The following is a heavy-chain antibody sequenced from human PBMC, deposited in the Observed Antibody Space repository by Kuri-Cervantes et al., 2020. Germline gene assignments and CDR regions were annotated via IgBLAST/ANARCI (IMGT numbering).Heavy chain of an antibody. CDR1: GYTFSSYW. Sequence: GGSLRLSCAASGYTFSSYWMSWVRQAPGKGLEWVANIKQDGSEKYYVDSVKGRFTISRDNAKNSLYLQMNSLRAEGTAVYYCASLVSSWYYFDYWGQGTLVTVSS. D-gene: IGHD6-13*01. J-gene: IGHJ4*02. V-gene: IGHV3-7*03. CDR3: ASLVSSWYYFDY. CDR2: IKQDGSEK.